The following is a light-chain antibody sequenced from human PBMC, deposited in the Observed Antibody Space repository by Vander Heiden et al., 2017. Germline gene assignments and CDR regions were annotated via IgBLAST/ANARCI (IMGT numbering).Light chain of an antibody. CDR1: RSDVGDHNH. CDR2: EVN. Sequence: QSALTQPASVSGFPGQSLTISCTGTRSDVGDHNHVSWYQQHPGKVPKFLIYEVNNRPSGVSNRFSGSKSGNTASLTISGLQAEDEADYYCSSYTSSSTLVFGTGTKVTVL. V-gene: IGLV2-14*01. J-gene: IGLJ1*01. CDR3: SSYTSSSTLV.